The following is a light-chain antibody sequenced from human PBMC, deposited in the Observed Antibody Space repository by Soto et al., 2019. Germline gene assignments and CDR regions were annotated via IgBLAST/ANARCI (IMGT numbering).Light chain of an antibody. J-gene: IGKJ1*01. CDR2: DAS. V-gene: IGKV3-11*01. Sequence: EIVLTQSPGTLSLSPADRATLSCRASRRVNTYLAWYQQKSGQAPRRLIFDASNRAAGIPARFSGSGSGTDSTLTISSLEPEDFAVYYCQQRDNWPWTFGQGTKVDTK. CDR1: RRVNTY. CDR3: QQRDNWPWT.